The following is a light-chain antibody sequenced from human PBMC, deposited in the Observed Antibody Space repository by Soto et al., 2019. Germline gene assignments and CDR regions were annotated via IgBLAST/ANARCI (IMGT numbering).Light chain of an antibody. V-gene: IGKV3-15*01. CDR2: GAS. CDR1: QSVSSS. Sequence: EIVMTQSPATLSVSPGERVTLSCTASQSVSSSLAWYQQKPGQAPRLLIYGASTRATGIPARFSGSWSETEFTITISSLQSEDFAVYYCQQYNNWWTFGQGTKVEIK. J-gene: IGKJ1*01. CDR3: QQYNNWWT.